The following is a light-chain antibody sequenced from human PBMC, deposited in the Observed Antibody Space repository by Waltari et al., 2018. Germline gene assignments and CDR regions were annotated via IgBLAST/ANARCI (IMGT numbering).Light chain of an antibody. CDR2: DVK. V-gene: IGLV2-14*03. J-gene: IGLJ2*01. CDR3: SSYAVTTTLL. CDR1: RSDVGGYDY. Sequence: QSVLTQPASVSGSPGTSITISCTGPRSDVGGYDYVPWYQQQPGKAPKLIIYDVKNRPSGVSNRFSGSKSGDTASLTISGLQAEDEADYYCSSYAVTTTLLFGGGTKLTVL.